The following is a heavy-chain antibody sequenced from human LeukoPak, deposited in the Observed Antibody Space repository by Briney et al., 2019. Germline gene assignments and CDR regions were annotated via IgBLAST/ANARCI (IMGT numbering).Heavy chain of an antibody. CDR3: ARAPDSSGYYYALDY. D-gene: IGHD3-22*01. J-gene: IGHJ4*02. V-gene: IGHV4-59*01. CDR2: IYYSGST. Sequence: PSETLPLTCTVSGGSISSYYWSWIRQPPGKGLEWIGYIYYSGSTNYNPSLKSRVTISVDTSKNQFSLKLSSVTAADTAVYYCARAPDSSGYYYALDYWGQGTLVTVSS. CDR1: GGSISSYY.